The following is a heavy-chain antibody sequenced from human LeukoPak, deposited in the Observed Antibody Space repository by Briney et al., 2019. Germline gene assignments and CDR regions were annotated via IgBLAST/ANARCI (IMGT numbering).Heavy chain of an antibody. CDR2: IWYDGSNK. D-gene: IGHD2-21*02. J-gene: IGHJ1*01. CDR1: GFTFSSYG. V-gene: IGHV3-33*01. CDR3: ARDSSRNCGGDCYSRYFQH. Sequence: PGRSLRLSCAASGFTFSSYGFHWVRQAPGKGLEWVAVIWYDGSNKYYADSVKGRITISRDNSKNTLYLQMNSLRAEDTAVYYCARDSSRNCGGDCYSRYFQHWGQGTLVTVSS.